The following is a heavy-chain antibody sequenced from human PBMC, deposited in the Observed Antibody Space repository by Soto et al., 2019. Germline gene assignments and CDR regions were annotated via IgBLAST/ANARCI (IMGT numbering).Heavy chain of an antibody. V-gene: IGHV1-18*01. CDR1: GATFTNFG. Sequence: HLVQSGPEVKKPGASITVSCKTSGATFTNFGLSWVRQAHGQGLEWMGWIATYNSNRNYAQKFQGRTTLTTDTSPSTAYMELKSLRYDDTAVYYCATVLRGVVNWFDPLGQGTLVTVSS. CDR2: IATYNSNR. CDR3: ATVLRGVVNWFDP. J-gene: IGHJ5*02. D-gene: IGHD3-10*01.